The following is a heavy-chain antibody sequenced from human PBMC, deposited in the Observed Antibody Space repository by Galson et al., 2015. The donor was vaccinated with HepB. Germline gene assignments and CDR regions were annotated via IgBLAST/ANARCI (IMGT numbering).Heavy chain of an antibody. J-gene: IGHJ3*02. V-gene: IGHV3-74*03. Sequence: SLRLSCAASGFTFSTYWMHWVRQAPGKGLVWVSRVNSDGSSTKYADPVEGRITISRDNAKNTLYLQMNSLRAEDTAMYFCVRAGGGSGISRAFDIWGQGTMVTVSS. CDR2: VNSDGSST. D-gene: IGHD3-10*01. CDR3: VRAGGGSGISRAFDI. CDR1: GFTFSTYW.